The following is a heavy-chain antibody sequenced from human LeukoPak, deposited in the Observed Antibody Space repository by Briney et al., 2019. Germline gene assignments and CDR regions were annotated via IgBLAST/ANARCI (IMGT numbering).Heavy chain of an antibody. D-gene: IGHD3-22*01. CDR2: IKSKTDGGTT. CDR3: TKYRGGSGYYFDY. CDR1: GFTFSNAW. V-gene: IGHV3-15*01. J-gene: IGHJ4*02. Sequence: GGSLRLSCAASGFTFSNAWMSWVRQAPGKGLEWVGRIKSKTDGGTTDYAAPVKGRFTISRDDSKNTLYLQMNSLKTEDTAVYYWTKYRGGSGYYFDYWGQGTLVTVSS.